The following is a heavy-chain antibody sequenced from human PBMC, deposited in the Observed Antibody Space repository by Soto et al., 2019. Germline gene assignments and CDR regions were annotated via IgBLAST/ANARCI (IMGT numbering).Heavy chain of an antibody. J-gene: IGHJ4*02. V-gene: IGHV3-23*01. CDR1: GFTFSSYA. Sequence: EVQLLESGGGLVQPGGSLRLSCAASGFTFSSYAMSWVRLAPGKGLEWVSAISGSGGSTYYADSVKGRFTISRDNSKNTLYLQMNSLRAEDTAVYYCANLNSYNWNTIDYWGQGTLVTVSS. CDR2: ISGSGGST. CDR3: ANLNSYNWNTIDY. D-gene: IGHD1-1*01.